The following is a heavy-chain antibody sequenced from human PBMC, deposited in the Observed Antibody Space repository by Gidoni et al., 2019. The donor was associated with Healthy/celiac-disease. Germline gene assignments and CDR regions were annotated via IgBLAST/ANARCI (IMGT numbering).Heavy chain of an antibody. V-gene: IGHV3-15*07. CDR2: IKSKTDGGTT. CDR1: VFTFSNAW. CDR3: TTYYYDSRGLDY. D-gene: IGHD3-22*01. J-gene: IGHJ4*02. Sequence: EVQLVESGGGLVKPGGSLSLSCAASVFTFSNAWMNWVRQAPGKGLEWVGRIKSKTDGGTTDYAAPVKGRFTSSRDDSKNTLYLQMNSLKTEDTAVYYCTTYYYDSRGLDYWGQGTLVTVSS.